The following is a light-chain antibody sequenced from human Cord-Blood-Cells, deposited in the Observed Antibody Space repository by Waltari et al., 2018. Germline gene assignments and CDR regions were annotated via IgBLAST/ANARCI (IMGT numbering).Light chain of an antibody. CDR3: CSYAGSSTFDVV. Sequence: QSALTQPASVSGSPGQSNTLSCTGTSCDVGCYHTVSWYQRHPGKAPKLMIDEGSKRPAGVSNRFSGSKSGSTASLTISGLQAEDDADYYCCSYAGSSTFDVVFGGGTKLTVL. J-gene: IGLJ2*01. CDR2: EGS. CDR1: SCDVGCYHT. V-gene: IGLV2-23*03.